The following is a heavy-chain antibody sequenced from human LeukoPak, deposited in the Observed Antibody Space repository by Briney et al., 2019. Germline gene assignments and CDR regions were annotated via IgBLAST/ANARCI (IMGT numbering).Heavy chain of an antibody. J-gene: IGHJ4*02. V-gene: IGHV3-23*01. Sequence: GGTLRLSCAASGFTFRNYAMSWVRQAPGKGQEWVSDISGSGDSTHYADSVKGRFTISRDNSKNTLHLEMNSLRAEDTAVYYCAKDHTSYSGYDSLDYWGQGTLVTVSP. CDR2: ISGSGDST. D-gene: IGHD5-12*01. CDR3: AKDHTSYSGYDSLDY. CDR1: GFTFRNYA.